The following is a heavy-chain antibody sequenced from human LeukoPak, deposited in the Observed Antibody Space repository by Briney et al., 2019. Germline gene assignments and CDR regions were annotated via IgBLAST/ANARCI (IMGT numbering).Heavy chain of an antibody. J-gene: IGHJ4*02. CDR1: GFTFGDYA. V-gene: IGHV3-30-3*01. CDR3: ARDGVGATTGCVDY. Sequence: GGSLRLSCTASGFTFGDYAMHWVRQAPGKGLEWVAVISYDGSNKYYADSVKGRFTISRDNSKNTLYLQMNSLRAEDTAVYYCARDGVGATTGCVDYWGQGTLVTVSS. CDR2: ISYDGSNK. D-gene: IGHD1-26*01.